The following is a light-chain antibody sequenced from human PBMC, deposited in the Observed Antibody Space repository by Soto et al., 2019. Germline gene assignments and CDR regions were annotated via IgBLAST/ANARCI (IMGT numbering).Light chain of an antibody. CDR3: QQYGSSGT. CDR1: QRVNSN. CDR2: GAS. J-gene: IGKJ1*01. V-gene: IGKV3-20*01. Sequence: EVVVTQSPATLSVSPGERATLSCRASQRVNSNLAWYQQKPGQAPRLLIYGASNRATGIPDRFSGSGSGTDFTLTISRLEPEDFAVYYCQQYGSSGTFGQGTKVDIK.